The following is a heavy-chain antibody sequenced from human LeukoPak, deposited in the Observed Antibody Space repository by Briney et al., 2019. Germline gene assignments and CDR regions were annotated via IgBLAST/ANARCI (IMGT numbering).Heavy chain of an antibody. V-gene: IGHV1-18*01. CDR1: GYTFTSYG. CDR2: ISAYNGNT. J-gene: IGHJ5*02. D-gene: IGHD1-7*01. Sequence: GASVKVSCKASGYTFTSYGISWLRQAPGQGLEWMGWISAYNGNTNYAQKLQGRVTMTTNTSTSTAYMDLRSLRSDDTAVYYCARGRLSTGTMFDPWGQGTLVTVSS. CDR3: ARGRLSTGTMFDP.